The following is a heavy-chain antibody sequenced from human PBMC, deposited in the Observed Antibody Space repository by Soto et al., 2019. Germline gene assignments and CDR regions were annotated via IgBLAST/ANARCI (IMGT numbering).Heavy chain of an antibody. J-gene: IGHJ4*02. CDR3: ARRGSTVIFTN. V-gene: IGHV3-11*01. D-gene: IGHD4-17*01. CDR1: GFTFSDYY. Sequence: GGSLRLSCAASGFTFSDYYMTWIRQAPGKGLEWISYISSAGGATSYADSVKGRFTVSRDNAKNSLFLHMNNLRGEDTAVYYCARRGSTVIFTNWGQGTPVTVSS. CDR2: ISSAGGAT.